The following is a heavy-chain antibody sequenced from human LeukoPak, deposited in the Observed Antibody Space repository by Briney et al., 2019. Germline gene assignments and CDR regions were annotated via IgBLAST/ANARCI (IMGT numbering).Heavy chain of an antibody. J-gene: IGHJ3*02. V-gene: IGHV3-20*04. Sequence: GGSLRLSCAASGFTFDDYGMSWVRQAPGKGLEWVSGINWNGGSTGYADSVKGRFTISRDNAKNTLYLQMNSLRAKDTALYYCARDWSTVTTLAFDIWGQGTIVTVSS. D-gene: IGHD4-17*01. CDR3: ARDWSTVTTLAFDI. CDR2: INWNGGST. CDR1: GFTFDDYG.